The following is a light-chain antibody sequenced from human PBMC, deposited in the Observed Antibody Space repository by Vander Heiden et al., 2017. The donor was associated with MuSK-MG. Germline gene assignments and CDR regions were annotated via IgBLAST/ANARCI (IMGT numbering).Light chain of an antibody. J-gene: IGLJ3*02. V-gene: IGLV1-40*01. CDR3: QSYDNSLSSWV. CDR2: GNT. Sequence: QSVLTQPPSVSGAPGQRVTISCTGSSSNIGAGYDVHWYQQLPGTAPKLLIYGNTNRPSGVPDRFSSSKSGASVSLAITGLQADDEADYFCQSYDNSLSSWVFGGGDQADRP. CDR1: SSNIGAGYD.